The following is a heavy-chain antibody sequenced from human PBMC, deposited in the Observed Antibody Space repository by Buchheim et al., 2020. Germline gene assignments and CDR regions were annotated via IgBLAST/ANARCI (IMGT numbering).Heavy chain of an antibody. CDR3: ARAFGVAGRRPFDP. V-gene: IGHV3-48*04. CDR2: ISSSSSTI. CDR1: GFTFSSYS. D-gene: IGHD3-3*01. J-gene: IGHJ5*02. Sequence: EVQLVESGGGLVQPGGSLRLSCAASGFTFSSYSMNWVRQAPGKGLEWVSYISSSSSTIYYADSVKGRFTISRENAKNSQYLQMNSLRAEDTAVYYCARAFGVAGRRPFDPWGQGTL.